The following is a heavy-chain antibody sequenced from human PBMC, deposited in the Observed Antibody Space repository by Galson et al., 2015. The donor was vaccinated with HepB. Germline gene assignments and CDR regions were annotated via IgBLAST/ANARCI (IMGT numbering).Heavy chain of an antibody. CDR2: IDPSDSYT. V-gene: IGHV5-10-1*01. CDR1: GYSFTSYW. CDR3: ARYRWFGELSPWFDP. D-gene: IGHD3-10*01. Sequence: QSGAEVKKPGESLRISCKGSGYSFTSYWISWVRQMPGKGLEWMGRIDPSDSYTNYSPSFQGHVTISADKSISTAYLQWSSLKASDTAMYYCARYRWFGELSPWFDPWGQGTLVTVSS. J-gene: IGHJ5*02.